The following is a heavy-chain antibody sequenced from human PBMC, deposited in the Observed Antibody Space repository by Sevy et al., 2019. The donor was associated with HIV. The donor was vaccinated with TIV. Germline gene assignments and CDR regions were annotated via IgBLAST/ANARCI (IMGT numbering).Heavy chain of an antibody. D-gene: IGHD2-15*01. J-gene: IGHJ6*02. CDR1: GFTFSAYW. V-gene: IGHV3-7*01. CDR2: IKEDGSEE. CDR3: AREHITIAANYAYYGMDV. Sequence: GGSLRLSCAASGFTFSAYWMSWVRQVPGKGLEWVANIKEDGSEEHYVASVKGRFSISRDNAKKSLFLQMNSLRAEDTAVYFCAREHITIAANYAYYGMDVWGQGTTVTVSS.